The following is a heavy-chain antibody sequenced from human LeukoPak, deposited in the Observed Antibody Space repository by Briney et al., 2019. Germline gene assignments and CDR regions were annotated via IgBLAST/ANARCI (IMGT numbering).Heavy chain of an antibody. D-gene: IGHD3-16*02. CDR1: GGSFSGYY. CDR2: INHSGST. V-gene: IGHV4-34*01. CDR3: ARGHRDYDYVWGSYRSYYFDY. J-gene: IGHJ4*02. Sequence: SETLSLTCAVYGGSFSGYYWSWTRQPPGKGLEWIGEINHSGSTNYNPSLKSRVTISVDTSKNQFSLKLSSVTAADTAVYYCARGHRDYDYVWGSYRSYYFDYWGQGTLVTVSS.